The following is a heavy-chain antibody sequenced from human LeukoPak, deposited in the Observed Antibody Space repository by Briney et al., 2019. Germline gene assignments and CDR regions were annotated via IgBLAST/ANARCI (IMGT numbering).Heavy chain of an antibody. CDR3: ARGGGGNFWDISYYYYMDV. CDR1: GFTFSSYS. D-gene: IGHD4-23*01. Sequence: GGSLRLSCAASGFTFSSYSMNWVRQAPGKGLEWVSSISSSSSYIYYADSVKGRFTISRDNAKNSLYLQMNSLRAEDTAVYYCARGGGGNFWDISYYYYMDVWGKGTTVTVSS. CDR2: ISSSSSYI. V-gene: IGHV3-21*01. J-gene: IGHJ6*03.